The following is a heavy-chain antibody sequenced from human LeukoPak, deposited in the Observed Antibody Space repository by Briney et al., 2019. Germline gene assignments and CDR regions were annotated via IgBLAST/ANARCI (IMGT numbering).Heavy chain of an antibody. CDR3: ARENTRIAVAGYYFDY. CDR2: ISYDGSNK. Sequence: PGRSLRLSCAASGFTFSSYAMHWVRQAPGKGLEWVAVISYDGSNKYYADSVKGRFTISRDNSKNTLYLQMNSLRAEDTAVYYCARENTRIAVAGYYFDYWGQGTLVTVSS. CDR1: GFTFSSYA. V-gene: IGHV3-30*04. J-gene: IGHJ4*02. D-gene: IGHD6-19*01.